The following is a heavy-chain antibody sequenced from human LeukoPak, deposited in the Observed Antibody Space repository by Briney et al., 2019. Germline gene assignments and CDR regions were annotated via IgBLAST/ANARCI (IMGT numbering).Heavy chain of an antibody. V-gene: IGHV3-23*01. Sequence: GGSLRLSCAASGFTFSSYAMSWVRQAPGKGLEWVSSISASGGTTYYAGSVKGRFTISRDNSKNTLYLQMLSLRAEDSAIYYCAKDPREYCSSTSCPNWFDPWGQGTLVTVSS. CDR2: ISASGGTT. J-gene: IGHJ5*02. CDR3: AKDPREYCSSTSCPNWFDP. D-gene: IGHD2-2*01. CDR1: GFTFSSYA.